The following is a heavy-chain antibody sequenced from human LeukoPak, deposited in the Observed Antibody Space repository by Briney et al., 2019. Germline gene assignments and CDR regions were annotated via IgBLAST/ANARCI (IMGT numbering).Heavy chain of an antibody. V-gene: IGHV4-39*07. CDR2: IYYSGST. CDR1: GGSISRSSYY. D-gene: IGHD6-6*01. Sequence: PSETLSLTCTVSGGSISRSSYYWGWIRQPPGKGLEWIGSIYYSGSTYYNPSLKSRVTISVDTSKNQFSLKLSSVTAADTAVYYCARDSGQLGQYYYYYMDVWGKGTTVTVSS. J-gene: IGHJ6*03. CDR3: ARDSGQLGQYYYYYMDV.